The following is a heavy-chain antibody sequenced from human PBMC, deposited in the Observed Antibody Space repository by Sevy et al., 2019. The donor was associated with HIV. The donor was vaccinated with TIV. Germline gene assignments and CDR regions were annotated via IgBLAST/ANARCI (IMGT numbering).Heavy chain of an antibody. D-gene: IGHD2-15*01. Sequence: ASVKVSCKASGGTFSSYAISWVRQAPGQGLEWMGGIIPIFGTANYAQKFQGRVTITADESTSTAYMGLGSLRSEDTAVYYCARVGCSGGSCYSGNYYYYGMDVWGQGTTVTVSS. CDR3: ARVGCSGGSCYSGNYYYYGMDV. CDR1: GGTFSSYA. V-gene: IGHV1-69*13. CDR2: IIPIFGTA. J-gene: IGHJ6*02.